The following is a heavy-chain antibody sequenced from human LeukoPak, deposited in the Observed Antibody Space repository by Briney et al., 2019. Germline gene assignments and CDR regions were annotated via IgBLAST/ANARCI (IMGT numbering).Heavy chain of an antibody. V-gene: IGHV3-23*01. D-gene: IGHD4-17*01. Sequence: GGSLRLSCAASGFTFSSYAMSWVRQAPGKGLEWVSAISGSGGSTYYADSVKGRFTISRDNSKNTLYLQMNSLRAEDTAVYYCAKGLPGDYRYYYYHYMDVWGKGTTVTVSS. J-gene: IGHJ6*03. CDR3: AKGLPGDYRYYYYHYMDV. CDR1: GFTFSSYA. CDR2: ISGSGGST.